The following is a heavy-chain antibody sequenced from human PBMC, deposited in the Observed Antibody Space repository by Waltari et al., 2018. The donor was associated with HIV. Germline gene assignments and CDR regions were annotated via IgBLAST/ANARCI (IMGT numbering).Heavy chain of an antibody. CDR3: ARDNYYYGMDV. V-gene: IGHV3-13*01. CDR2: IGTAGDT. CDR1: GFTFSSYD. J-gene: IGHJ6*02. Sequence: EVQLVESGGGLVQPGGSLRLSCAASGFTFSSYDFHWVRQATGKGLEWVSAIGTAGDTYYPGSVKGRFTISRENAKNSLYLQMNSLRAEDTAVYYCARDNYYYGMDVWGQGTTVTVSS.